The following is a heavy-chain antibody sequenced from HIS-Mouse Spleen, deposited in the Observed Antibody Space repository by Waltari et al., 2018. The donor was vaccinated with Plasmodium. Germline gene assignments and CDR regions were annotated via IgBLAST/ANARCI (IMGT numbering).Heavy chain of an antibody. CDR1: GGSFSGYY. V-gene: IGHV4-34*01. J-gene: IGHJ4*02. CDR3: ARGPGYSSGWYYFDY. D-gene: IGHD6-19*01. CDR2: INHSEST. Sequence: QVQLQQWGAGLLKPSETLSLTCAVYGGSFSGYYWGWLRQPPGKGMEWIGEINHSESTNYNPSLKSRVTISVDTAKNQFSLMLSSVTAADTAVYYCARGPGYSSGWYYFDYWGQGTLVTVSS.